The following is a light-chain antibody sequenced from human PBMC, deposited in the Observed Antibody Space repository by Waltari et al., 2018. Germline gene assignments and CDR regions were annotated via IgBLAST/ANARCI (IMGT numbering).Light chain of an antibody. CDR2: EDT. CDR3: QVWDGITSTGV. V-gene: IGLV3-1*01. J-gene: IGLJ3*02. CDR1: NLGDQY. Sequence: SYELTQPPSVSVSSGQTAIITCSGDNLGDQYVCWYQQKPGQYPVLIIYEDTMRPSGIPERFSGSNSGNTATLTISGTQTLDEADYYCQVWDGITSTGVFGGGTRLTVL.